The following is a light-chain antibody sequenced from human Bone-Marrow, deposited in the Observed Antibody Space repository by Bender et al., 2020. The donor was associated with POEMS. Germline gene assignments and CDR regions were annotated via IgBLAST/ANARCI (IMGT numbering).Light chain of an antibody. CDR3: AVWDDSLNGWV. CDR2: SSH. V-gene: IGLV1-44*01. J-gene: IGLJ3*02. Sequence: QSVLTQPPSASGTPGQRVTISCSGGSSNIGAHPVNWYQHLPGTAPKLLIYSSHRRPSEVPDRFSGSRSGTSASLAISGLQSEDEADYYCAVWDDSLNGWVFGGGTKLTVL. CDR1: SSNIGAHP.